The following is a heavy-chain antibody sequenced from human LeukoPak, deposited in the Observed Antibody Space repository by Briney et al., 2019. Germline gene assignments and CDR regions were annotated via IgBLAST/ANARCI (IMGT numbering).Heavy chain of an antibody. CDR2: IKQDGSEN. CDR3: ARVRLDYGSFDY. J-gene: IGHJ4*02. Sequence: GGSLRLSCAASGFSFISYWMTWVRQAPGKGLEWVANIKQDGSENYYIDSVQGRFTISRDNAKNSVYLQMNSLRAEDTAVYYCARVRLDYGSFDYWGQGTLVTVSS. D-gene: IGHD3-10*01. CDR1: GFSFISYW. V-gene: IGHV3-7*01.